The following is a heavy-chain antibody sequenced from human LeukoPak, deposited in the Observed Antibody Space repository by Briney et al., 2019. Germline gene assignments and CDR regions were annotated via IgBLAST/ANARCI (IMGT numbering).Heavy chain of an antibody. CDR2: ISSSSSTI. D-gene: IGHD7-27*01. CDR3: ARGWGSVDY. J-gene: IGHJ4*02. CDR1: GFTFSSYS. Sequence: GGSLRLSCAASGFTFSSYSMNWVRQAPGKGLEWVSYISSSSSTIYYADSVKGRFTISRDNAKNSLYLQMNSLRAEDTAVYYCARGWGSVDYWGQGTLVTVSS. V-gene: IGHV3-48*04.